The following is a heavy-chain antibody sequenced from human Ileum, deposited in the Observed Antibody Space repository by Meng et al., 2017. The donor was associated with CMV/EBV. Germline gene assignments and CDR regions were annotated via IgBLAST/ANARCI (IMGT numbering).Heavy chain of an antibody. J-gene: IGHJ6*02. CDR1: RFTFSAYG. V-gene: IGHV3-23*01. D-gene: IGHD3-16*01. Sequence: GESLKISCAASRFTFSAYGMSWVRQVPGKGLEWVSVISASGGITEYADSVKGRFAISRDNSKDTLYLQMNSLRAEDTAVYYCAKDFSFPRRSRLQTPITLYYGMDVWGQGTAVTVSS. CDR2: ISASGGIT. CDR3: AKDFSFPRRSRLQTPITLYYGMDV.